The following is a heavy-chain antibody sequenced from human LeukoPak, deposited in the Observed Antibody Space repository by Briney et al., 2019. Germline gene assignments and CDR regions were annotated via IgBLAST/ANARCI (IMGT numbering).Heavy chain of an antibody. CDR1: GFTFSIYG. V-gene: IGHV3-74*01. Sequence: GGSLRLSCAASGFTFSIYGVHWVRQAPGKGLVWVSSINSDGSSTSYADSVKGRFTISRDNAKNTLCLQMNTLRAEDTAVYYCASLDYWGQGTPVTVSS. J-gene: IGHJ4*02. CDR2: INSDGSST. CDR3: ASLDY.